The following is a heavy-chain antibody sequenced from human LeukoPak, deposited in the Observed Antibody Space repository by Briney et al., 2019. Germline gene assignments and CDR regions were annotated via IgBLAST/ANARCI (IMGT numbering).Heavy chain of an antibody. CDR2: IYHSGST. Sequence: GSLRLSCAASGFMFSSYAMSWVRQPPGKGLEWIGEIYHSGSTNYNPSLKSRVTISVDKSKNQFSLKLSSVTAADTAVYYCARAYYYGSGSYAFDIWGQGTMVTVSS. V-gene: IGHV4-4*02. J-gene: IGHJ3*02. D-gene: IGHD3-10*01. CDR3: ARAYYYGSGSYAFDI. CDR1: GFMFSSYAM.